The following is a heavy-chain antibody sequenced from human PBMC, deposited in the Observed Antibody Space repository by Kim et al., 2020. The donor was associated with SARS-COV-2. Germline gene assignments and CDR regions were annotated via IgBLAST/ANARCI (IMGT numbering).Heavy chain of an antibody. CDR2: ISGSGSNT. V-gene: IGHV3-23*01. CDR3: VRLIDP. CDR1: GFTFSSHA. Sequence: GGSLRLSCAASGFTFSSHAMSWVRQVPGKGLEWVSGISGSGSNTFYADSVKGRFIISRDNSKDMVYLQMNRLRVEDTAIYYCVRLIDPWGQGTLVTVSS. J-gene: IGHJ5*02.